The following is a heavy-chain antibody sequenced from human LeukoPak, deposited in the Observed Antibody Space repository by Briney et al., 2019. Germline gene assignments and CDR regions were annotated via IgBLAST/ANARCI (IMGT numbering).Heavy chain of an antibody. V-gene: IGHV1-18*01. CDR3: ARETPQPNYLPTKGATTDPFDY. J-gene: IGHJ4*02. Sequence: ASVKVSCKASGYTFTNYGISWVRQAPGQGLEWMGWISASNGNTNYAQKLQGRVTMTTDTSTSTAYMELRSLRSDDTAVYYCARETPQPNYLPTKGATTDPFDYWGQGTLVTVSS. D-gene: IGHD1-26*01. CDR2: ISASNGNT. CDR1: GYTFTNYG.